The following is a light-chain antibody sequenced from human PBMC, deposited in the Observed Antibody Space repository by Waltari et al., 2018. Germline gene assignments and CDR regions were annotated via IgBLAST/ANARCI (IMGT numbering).Light chain of an antibody. CDR1: QSISSY. CDR2: AAS. V-gene: IGKV1-39*01. J-gene: IGKJ1*01. Sequence: DIQMTQSPSSLSASVGDRVTITCRASQSISSYLNWYQQRPGKAPKLLIYAASSLHSGVPSRFGGSGSGTDFTLTISNLQPEDFAIYYCQQSYSTPWTFGQGTKVEIK. CDR3: QQSYSTPWT.